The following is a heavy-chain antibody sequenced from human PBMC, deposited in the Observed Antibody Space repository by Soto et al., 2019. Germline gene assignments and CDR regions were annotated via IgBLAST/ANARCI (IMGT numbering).Heavy chain of an antibody. J-gene: IGHJ6*02. Sequence: GGSLRLSCAASGFTFSNCGMNWVRQTPGKGLEWVSYISDSGATKHYADSVKGRFTISRDNGKDSLYLQMNRLRDEDTAVYFCARCSRNSCYSYGVDVSGQGATVTVSS. CDR1: GFTFSNCG. CDR3: ARCSRNSCYSYGVDV. V-gene: IGHV3-48*02. CDR2: ISDSGATK. D-gene: IGHD2-15*01.